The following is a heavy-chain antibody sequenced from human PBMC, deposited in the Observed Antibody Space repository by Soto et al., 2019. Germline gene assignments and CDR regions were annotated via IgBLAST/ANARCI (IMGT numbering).Heavy chain of an antibody. CDR3: EKEGQYDMLTGYYFS. Sequence: GGSLRLSCAASGFTFSNYAMSWVRQGPGKGLEWVSSISRSGDSTYYADSVKGRFTISRDNSKSTLFLQVNSLRAEDTAVYYCEKEGQYDMLTGYYFSWGHGSLVTVSS. D-gene: IGHD3-9*01. J-gene: IGHJ5*01. CDR2: ISRSGDST. V-gene: IGHV3-23*01. CDR1: GFTFSNYA.